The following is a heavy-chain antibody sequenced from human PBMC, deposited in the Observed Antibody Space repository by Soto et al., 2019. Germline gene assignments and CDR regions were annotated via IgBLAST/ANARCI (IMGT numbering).Heavy chain of an antibody. D-gene: IGHD3-16*01. Sequence: EVHLVESGGDLVQPGVSLRLSCAVSGLTVSDVWLNWVRQAPGKGLEWVGRIRSRSAGGTTQYAAPVKDRFTISRDEPKNTVYLQMSSLKTGDTAVYFCGWGANQYFESWGQGTRVIVSS. V-gene: IGHV3-15*07. CDR2: IRSRSAGGTT. CDR1: GLTVSDVW. J-gene: IGHJ4*02. CDR3: GWGANQYFES.